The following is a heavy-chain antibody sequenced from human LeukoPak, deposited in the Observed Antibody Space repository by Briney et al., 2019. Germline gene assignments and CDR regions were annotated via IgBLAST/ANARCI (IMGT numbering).Heavy chain of an antibody. J-gene: IGHJ4*02. D-gene: IGHD2-8*01. CDR2: IRYDGSNK. Sequence: GGSLRLSCAASGFTFSSYGMHWVRQAPGKGLEWAAFIRYDGSNKYYADSVKGRFTISRDNAKNSVYLQMDSLRAEDTAVYYCARGPTNGQAFDYWGQGTLVSVSS. V-gene: IGHV3-30*02. CDR1: GFTFSSYG. CDR3: ARGPTNGQAFDY.